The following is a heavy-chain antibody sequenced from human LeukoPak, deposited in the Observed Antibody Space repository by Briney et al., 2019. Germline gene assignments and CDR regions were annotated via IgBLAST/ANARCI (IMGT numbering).Heavy chain of an antibody. D-gene: IGHD6-13*01. J-gene: IGHJ1*01. CDR2: IYSSGSP. V-gene: IGHV4-39*07. CDR3: AKDPAGGIGEYFQH. CDR1: GVSISNSEYY. Sequence: PSETLSLTCTVSGVSISNSEYYWGWIRQAPGKGLEWVGSIYSSGSPYYNPSLKSRVTMSIDRSQNHFSLRLTSVTAADTAVYYCAKDPAGGIGEYFQHWGQGTLVIVSS.